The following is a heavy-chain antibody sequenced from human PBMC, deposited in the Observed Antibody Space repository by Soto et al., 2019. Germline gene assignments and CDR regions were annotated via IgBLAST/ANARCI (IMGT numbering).Heavy chain of an antibody. CDR3: ARDYGGNSGWFDP. J-gene: IGHJ5*02. D-gene: IGHD4-17*01. CDR1: GYAFTSYD. Sequence: QVQLVQSGAEMKKPGASVKVSCKASGYAFTSYDINWVRQATGQGLEWMGWMNPNSGDTGYGQNFQGRVTLTRDTSISTAYMELSNLRSDDTAVYYCARDYGGNSGWFDPWGQGTLVTVSS. V-gene: IGHV1-8*01. CDR2: MNPNSGDT.